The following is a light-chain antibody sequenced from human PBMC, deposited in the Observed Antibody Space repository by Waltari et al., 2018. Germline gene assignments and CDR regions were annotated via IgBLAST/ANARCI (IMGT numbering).Light chain of an antibody. V-gene: IGKV3-20*01. J-gene: IGKJ1*01. CDR2: GVS. Sequence: EIVLTQSPGTLSLSPGDRATLSCRASQSISDTYVAWFQQKPGQTPRLLIYGVSNRATGISDRVSGTGSGADFTLTISRLEPEDFAVYHCQQYGTSPWTFGQGTKVEIK. CDR3: QQYGTSPWT. CDR1: QSISDTY.